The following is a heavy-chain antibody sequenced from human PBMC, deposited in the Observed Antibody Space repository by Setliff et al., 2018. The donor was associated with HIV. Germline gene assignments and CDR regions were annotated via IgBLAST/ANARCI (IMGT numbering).Heavy chain of an antibody. CDR3: ARKVGGDFDY. Sequence: SETLSLTCVVYGGSFTNYYWSWIRQPPGKGLECIGEINHSGSTNYNPSLKSRVTISVDTSKHQFSLKLNSMTAADTAVYFCARKVGGDFDYWGQGTLVTVPS. V-gene: IGHV4-34*01. J-gene: IGHJ4*02. D-gene: IGHD2-2*01. CDR1: GGSFTNYY. CDR2: INHSGST.